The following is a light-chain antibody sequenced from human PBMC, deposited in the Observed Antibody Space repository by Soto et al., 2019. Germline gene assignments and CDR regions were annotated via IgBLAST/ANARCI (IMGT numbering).Light chain of an antibody. CDR1: QSVSNW. CDR2: DAS. Sequence: DIQMTQSPSTLSASVGDRVTITCRASQSVSNWLAWYQQKRGKAPELLIFDASILKSGVPSRFSGSGSGTEFTLTISSLQPDDFATYDCQQYNSYSAFGQGTKVESK. V-gene: IGKV1-5*01. CDR3: QQYNSYSA. J-gene: IGKJ1*01.